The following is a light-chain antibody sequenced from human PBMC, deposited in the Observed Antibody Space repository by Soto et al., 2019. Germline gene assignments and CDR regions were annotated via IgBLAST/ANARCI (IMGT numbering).Light chain of an antibody. Sequence: EIVLTQSPATLSLSPGERATLSCRASQSVNSYLAWYQQKPGQAPRLLIYGASTRATGIPARFSGSGSGTDFTLTISSLQPEDFATYYCQQSYSTPPITFGQGTRLEIK. J-gene: IGKJ5*01. CDR3: QQSYSTPPIT. V-gene: IGKV3-11*01. CDR2: GAS. CDR1: QSVNSY.